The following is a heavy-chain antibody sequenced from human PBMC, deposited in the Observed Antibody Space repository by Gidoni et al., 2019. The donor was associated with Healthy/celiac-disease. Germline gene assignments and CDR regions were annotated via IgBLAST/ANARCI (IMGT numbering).Heavy chain of an antibody. J-gene: IGHJ5*02. D-gene: IGHD6-19*01. CDR3: ARGMDAQWLVRYDP. CDR2: ISAYNVNT. CDR1: GYTFTSYG. V-gene: IGHV1-18*04. Sequence: QVQLVQSGAEVKKTGASVQASCKASGYTFTSYGISWVRQAPGQGLEWMGWISAYNVNTTYAQKLQGRVTMTTDTSTSTAYMALRSLRSADTAVYYCARGMDAQWLVRYDPWGQGTLVTVSS.